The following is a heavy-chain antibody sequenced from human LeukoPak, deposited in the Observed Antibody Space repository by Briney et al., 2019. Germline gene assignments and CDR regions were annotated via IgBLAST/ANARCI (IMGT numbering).Heavy chain of an antibody. CDR1: GFPFRNNV. D-gene: IGHD3-3*01. V-gene: IGHV3-23*01. CDR3: AKTFPYGTTWYGFCDY. Sequence: QPGGSLRLSCAASGFPFRNNVMTWVRQAPGRGLDWLAAIRGSGDTYYADSVKGRFTISRDNSKSMLYLQMNSLRAEDTAVYYCAKTFPYGTTWYGFCDYWGQGALVTVSS. J-gene: IGHJ4*02. CDR2: IRGSGDT.